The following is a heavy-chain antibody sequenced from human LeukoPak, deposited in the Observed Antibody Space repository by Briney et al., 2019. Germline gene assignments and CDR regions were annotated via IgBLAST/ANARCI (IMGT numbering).Heavy chain of an antibody. Sequence: PGGSLRLSCAASGFTFSSYSMNWVRQAPGKGLEWVSYISSSSSTIYYADSVKGRFTISRDNAKNSLYLQMNSLRAEDTAVSYCARGLRWYYDSSGYSLDYWGQGTLVTVSS. J-gene: IGHJ4*02. CDR2: ISSSSSTI. V-gene: IGHV3-48*04. CDR1: GFTFSSYS. CDR3: ARGLRWYYDSSGYSLDY. D-gene: IGHD3-22*01.